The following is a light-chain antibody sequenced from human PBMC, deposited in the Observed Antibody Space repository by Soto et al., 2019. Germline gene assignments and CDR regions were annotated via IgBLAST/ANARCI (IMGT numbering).Light chain of an antibody. CDR3: QQYGGSPLYT. CDR1: QSVSSSD. CDR2: AAS. V-gene: IGKV3-20*01. J-gene: IGKJ2*01. Sequence: EIVLTQSPGTLSLSPGDRATLSCRASQSVSSSDLAWYQQKPAQAPRLLIYAASTRATGIPDRCSGSGSGTAFTLTISRLEPEDFAVYYCQQYGGSPLYTFGQGTKLEIK.